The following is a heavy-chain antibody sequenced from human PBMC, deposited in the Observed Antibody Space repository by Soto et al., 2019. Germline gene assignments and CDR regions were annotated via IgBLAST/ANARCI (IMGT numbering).Heavy chain of an antibody. J-gene: IGHJ6*02. V-gene: IGHV3-48*02. CDR2: ISSSSSTI. Sequence: PGGSLRLSCAASGFTFSSYSMNWVRQAPGKGLEWVSYISSSSSTIYYADSVKGRFTISRDNAKNSLYLQMNSLRDEDTAVYYCVRQPPPRYYYDSSGYYYYYYGMDVWGQGTTVTVSS. D-gene: IGHD3-22*01. CDR3: VRQPPPRYYYDSSGYYYYYYGMDV. CDR1: GFTFSSYS.